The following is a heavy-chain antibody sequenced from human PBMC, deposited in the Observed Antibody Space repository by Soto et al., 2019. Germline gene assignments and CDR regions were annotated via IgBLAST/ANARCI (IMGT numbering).Heavy chain of an antibody. CDR3: AREPEQSIYCGGDCQLMGY. CDR1: GGTFSSYA. Sequence: GASVKVSCKASGGTFSSYAISWVRQAPGQGLDWMGGIIPIFGTANYAQKFQGRVTITADESTSTAYMELSSLRSEDTAVYYCAREPEQSIYCGGDCQLMGYWGQGTLVTVSS. V-gene: IGHV1-69*13. CDR2: IIPIFGTA. D-gene: IGHD2-21*02. J-gene: IGHJ4*02.